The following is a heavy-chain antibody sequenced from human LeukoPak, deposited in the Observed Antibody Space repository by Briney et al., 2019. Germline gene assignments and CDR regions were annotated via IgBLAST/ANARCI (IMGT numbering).Heavy chain of an antibody. J-gene: IGHJ4*02. Sequence: GASVKVSCKASGYTFTSYYMHWVRQAPGQGLEWMGIINPSGGSTSYAQKFQGRVTMTRDTSTSTVYMELSSLRSEDTAVYYCARDQFQGLSVAFEFDYWGQGTLVTVSS. CDR2: INPSGGST. CDR1: GYTFTSYY. D-gene: IGHD3-16*02. V-gene: IGHV1-46*01. CDR3: ARDQFQGLSVAFEFDY.